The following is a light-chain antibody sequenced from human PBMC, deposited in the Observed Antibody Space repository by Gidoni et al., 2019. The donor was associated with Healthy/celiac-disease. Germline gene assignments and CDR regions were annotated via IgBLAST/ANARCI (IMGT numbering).Light chain of an antibody. CDR1: QSVSSY. V-gene: IGKV3-11*01. CDR3: QQRSNWPPLT. CDR2: DAS. J-gene: IGKJ4*01. Sequence: EIVFTQSPATLSLSPGERATLSCRASQSVSSYLAWYQQKPGQAPRLLIYDASNRATGIPARFSGSGSGTDFTLTIRSLEPEDFAVYYCQQRSNWPPLTFGGGTKVEIK.